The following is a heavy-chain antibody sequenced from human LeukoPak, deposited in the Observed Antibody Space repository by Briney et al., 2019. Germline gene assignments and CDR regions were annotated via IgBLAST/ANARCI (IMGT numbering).Heavy chain of an antibody. D-gene: IGHD3-10*01. J-gene: IGHJ4*02. CDR3: AKLNRYDYGSCDY. Sequence: GGSLRVSCAPSGFTFSSYAMSWVRPAPRKGLEWVSGISGSGGSTYYAHSVKGRFTISRDNSKNSLYLQMNSMRAEDTAVYYGAKLNRYDYGSCDYWGQGTLVTVSS. V-gene: IGHV3-23*01. CDR1: GFTFSSYA. CDR2: ISGSGGST.